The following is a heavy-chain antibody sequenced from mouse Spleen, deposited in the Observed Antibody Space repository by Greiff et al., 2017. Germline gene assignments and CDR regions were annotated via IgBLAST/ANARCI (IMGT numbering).Heavy chain of an antibody. D-gene: IGHD4-1*01. CDR1: GFTFSSYT. CDR3: ARELGVFDY. CDR2: ISGGGGNT. Sequence: EVKLMESGGGLVKPGGSLKLSCAASGFTFSSYTMSWVRQTPEKRLEWVATISGGGGNTYYPDSVKGRFTISRDNAKNTLYLQMSSLRSEDTALYYCARELGVFDYWGQGTTLTVSS. V-gene: IGHV5-9*01. J-gene: IGHJ2*01.